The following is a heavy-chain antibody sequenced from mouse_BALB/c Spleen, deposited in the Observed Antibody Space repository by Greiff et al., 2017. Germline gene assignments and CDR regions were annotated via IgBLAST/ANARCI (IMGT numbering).Heavy chain of an antibody. V-gene: IGHV10-1*02. J-gene: IGHJ4*01. CDR3: VRQGYYGNYDYAMDY. Sequence: EADGGLVQPKGSLKLSCAASGFTFNTYAMNWVRQAPGKGLEWVARVRSKSNNYATYYADSVKDRFTISRDDSQSMLYLQMNNLKTEDTAMYYCVRQGYYGNYDYAMDYWGQGTSVTVSS. CDR2: VRSKSNNYAT. CDR1: GFTFNTYA. D-gene: IGHD2-1*01.